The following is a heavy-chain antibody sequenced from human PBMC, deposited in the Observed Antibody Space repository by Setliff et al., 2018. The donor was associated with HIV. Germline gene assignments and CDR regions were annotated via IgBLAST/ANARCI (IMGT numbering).Heavy chain of an antibody. CDR2: ISYSSGHT. D-gene: IGHD1-26*01. J-gene: IGHJ4*02. V-gene: IGHV3-21*04. Sequence: PGGSLRLSCAASGFTFSSYTMNWVRQAPGKGLEWVSSISYSSGHTVYADSVKGRFTISRDNAKKSLYLEMNSLRAEDTVVYYCARDRGGNSGGFYDPPLDVWGLGTLVTVSS. CDR3: ARDRGGNSGGFYDPPLDV. CDR1: GFTFSSYT.